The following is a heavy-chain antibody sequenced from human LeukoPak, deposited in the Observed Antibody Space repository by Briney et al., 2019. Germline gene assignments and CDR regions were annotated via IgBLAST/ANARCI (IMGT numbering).Heavy chain of an antibody. J-gene: IGHJ4*02. CDR2: ISSSGSTI. CDR1: GFTFSNYY. D-gene: IGHD3-22*01. Sequence: NPGGSLRLSCAASGFTFSNYYMSWIRQAPGKGLEWVSYISSSGSTIYYADSVKGRFTIARDNAKNSLYLQMNRLRVEDTAVYYCARGVRYFYDSTSYYFVGYFDNWGQGTLVTVSS. CDR3: ARGVRYFYDSTSYYFVGYFDN. V-gene: IGHV3-11*04.